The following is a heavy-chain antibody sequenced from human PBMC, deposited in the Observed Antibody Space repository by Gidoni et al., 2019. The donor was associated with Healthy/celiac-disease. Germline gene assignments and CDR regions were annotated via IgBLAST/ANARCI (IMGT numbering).Heavy chain of an antibody. J-gene: IGHJ5*02. CDR1: GYTFTGYY. Sequence: QVQLVQSGAEVKKPGASVKVSCKASGYTFTGYYMHWVRQAPGQGLEWMGWINPNSGGTNYAQKFQGRVTMTRDTSISTAYMELSRLRSDDTAVYYCARVVGWELPFGNNWFDPWGQGTLVTVSS. CDR3: ARVVGWELPFGNNWFDP. CDR2: INPNSGGT. D-gene: IGHD1-26*01. V-gene: IGHV1-2*02.